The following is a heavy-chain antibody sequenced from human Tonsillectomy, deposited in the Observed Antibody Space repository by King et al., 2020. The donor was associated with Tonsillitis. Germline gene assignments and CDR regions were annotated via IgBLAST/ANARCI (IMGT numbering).Heavy chain of an antibody. CDR1: GFTFRNYG. V-gene: IGHV3-33*08. D-gene: IGHD2-2*01. Sequence: VQLVESGGGVVQPGRSLRLSCTASGFTFRNYGMHWVRQAPGKGLEWVGVIWYDGSKKYYADSVKGRFTISRDNSKNTLYLQMNSLRAEDTAVYYCASTVVVSAAADYWGQGTLVTVSS. CDR2: IWYDGSKK. CDR3: ASTVVVSAAADY. J-gene: IGHJ4*02.